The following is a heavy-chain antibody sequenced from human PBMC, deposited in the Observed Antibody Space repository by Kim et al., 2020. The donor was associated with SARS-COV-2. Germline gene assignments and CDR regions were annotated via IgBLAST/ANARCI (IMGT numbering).Heavy chain of an antibody. D-gene: IGHD3-10*01. CDR3: AKARGVRGVIITYGMDV. Sequence: GGSLRLSCAASGFTFSSYGMHWVRQAPGKGLEWVAVIWYDGSNKYYADSVNGRFTISRDNSKNTLYLQMNSLRAEDTAVYYCAKARGVRGVIITYGMDVWGQGTTVTVSS. V-gene: IGHV3-33*06. CDR1: GFTFSSYG. J-gene: IGHJ6*02. CDR2: IWYDGSNK.